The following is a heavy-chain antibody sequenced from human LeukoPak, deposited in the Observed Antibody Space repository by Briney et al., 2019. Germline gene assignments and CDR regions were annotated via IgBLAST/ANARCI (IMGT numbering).Heavy chain of an antibody. Sequence: GESLKISCKGSGYSFTSYWIGWVRQMPGKGLEWMGIIYPGDSDTRCSPSFQGQVTISADKSITTAYLQWSSLKASDTAMYYCARPRREGGYPVDFDFWGQGTLVTVSS. CDR1: GYSFTSYW. V-gene: IGHV5-51*01. J-gene: IGHJ4*02. CDR3: ARPRREGGYPVDFDF. D-gene: IGHD5-12*01. CDR2: IYPGDSDT.